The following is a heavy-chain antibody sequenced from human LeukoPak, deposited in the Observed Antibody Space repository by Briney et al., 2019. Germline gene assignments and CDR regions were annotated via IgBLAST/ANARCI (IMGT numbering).Heavy chain of an antibody. CDR3: ARAGGGSSNIRFDY. D-gene: IGHD2-15*01. Sequence: SETLSLTCTVSGGSISSGSYYWSWIRQPAGKGLEWIGRIYTSGSTNYNPSLKSRVTISVDTSKDQFSLKLSSVTAADTAVYYCARAGGGSSNIRFDYWGQGTLVTVSS. CDR2: IYTSGST. J-gene: IGHJ4*02. V-gene: IGHV4-61*02. CDR1: GGSISSGSYY.